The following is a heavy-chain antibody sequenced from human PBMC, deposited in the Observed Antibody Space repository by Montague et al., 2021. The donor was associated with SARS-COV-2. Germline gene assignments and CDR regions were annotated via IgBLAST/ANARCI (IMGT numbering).Heavy chain of an antibody. Sequence: SETLSLTCTVSGASISSSSYYWGWIRQPPGKGLEWIGSIYYSGSTYYNPSLKSRVTISVDTPKNQFSLKLSSVTAADTAVYYCARTEIQVWSRRWFDPWGQGTLVTVSS. CDR3: ARTEIQVWSRRWFDP. CDR1: GASISSSSYY. V-gene: IGHV4-39*01. CDR2: IYYSGST. D-gene: IGHD5-18*01. J-gene: IGHJ5*02.